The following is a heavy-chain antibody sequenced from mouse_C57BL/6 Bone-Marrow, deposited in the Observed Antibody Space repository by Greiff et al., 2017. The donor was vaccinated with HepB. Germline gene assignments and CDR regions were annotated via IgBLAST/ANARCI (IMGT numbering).Heavy chain of an antibody. D-gene: IGHD1-1*01. Sequence: VQLKESGPELVKPGASVKIPCKASGYTFTDYNMDWVKQSHGKSLEWIGDINPNNGGTIYNQKFKGKATLTVDKSSSTAYMELRSLTSEDTAVYYCARSYYGSRGSYWYFDVWGTGTTVTVSS. CDR1: GYTFTDYN. V-gene: IGHV1-18*01. CDR3: ARSYYGSRGSYWYFDV. J-gene: IGHJ1*03. CDR2: INPNNGGT.